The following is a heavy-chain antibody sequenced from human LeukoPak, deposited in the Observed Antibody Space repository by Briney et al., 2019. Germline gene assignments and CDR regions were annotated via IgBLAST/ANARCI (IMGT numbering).Heavy chain of an antibody. D-gene: IGHD3-16*01. Sequence: PGGSLRLSCAASGFTVSSNYMSWVRQAPGKGLEWVSVIYSGGSTYYADSVKGRFTISRDNSKNTLYLQMNSLRVEDTAMYYCVRDGGTDWYDPWGQGTLVTVFS. V-gene: IGHV3-53*01. J-gene: IGHJ5*02. CDR1: GFTVSSNY. CDR2: IYSGGST. CDR3: VRDGGTDWYDP.